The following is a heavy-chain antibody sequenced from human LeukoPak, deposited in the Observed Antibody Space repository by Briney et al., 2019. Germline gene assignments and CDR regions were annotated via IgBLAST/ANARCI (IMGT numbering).Heavy chain of an antibody. V-gene: IGHV3-23*01. Sequence: GGSLRLSCAASGFTFNSYAMSWVRQAPGKGLEWVSAISGSGGSAYYADSVKGRFTISRDNSKNTLYLQMNSLRAEDTAVYYCARATYDSSGYYRYYFDYWGQGTLVTVSS. CDR3: ARATYDSSGYYRYYFDY. CDR1: GFTFNSYA. CDR2: ISGSGGSA. D-gene: IGHD3-22*01. J-gene: IGHJ4*02.